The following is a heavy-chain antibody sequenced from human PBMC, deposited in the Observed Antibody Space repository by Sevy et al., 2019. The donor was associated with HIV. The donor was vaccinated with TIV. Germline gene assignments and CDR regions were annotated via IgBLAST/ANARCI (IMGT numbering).Heavy chain of an antibody. J-gene: IGHJ4*02. CDR1: VGSITSSSFY. Sequence: SETLSLTCSVSVGSITSSSFYWAWIRQPPGKGLEWIGTIYYSGSTYYTNGSTYYNPSLQSRVTISVDTSKNQFSLKLSSVTAADTAVYYCARHLPGDSSGYYDGHFDYWGQGTLVTVSS. D-gene: IGHD3-22*01. CDR3: ARHLPGDSSGYYDGHFDY. CDR2: IYYSGSTYYTNGST. V-gene: IGHV4-39*01.